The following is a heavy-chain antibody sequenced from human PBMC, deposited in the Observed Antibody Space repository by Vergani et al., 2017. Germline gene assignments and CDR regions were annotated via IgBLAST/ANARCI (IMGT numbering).Heavy chain of an antibody. Sequence: QVQLVQSGAEVKKPGSSVKVSCKASGGTFSSYAISWVRQAPGQGLEWMGGISAYNGHTNYAQKLQGRVTMTTDTSTRTAYMELMRLRSDDTAVYYCANALEQDDYTRFDYWGQGTLVTVSS. CDR3: ANALEQDDYTRFDY. J-gene: IGHJ4*02. V-gene: IGHV1-18*01. D-gene: IGHD1/OR15-1a*01. CDR1: GGTFSSYA. CDR2: ISAYNGHT.